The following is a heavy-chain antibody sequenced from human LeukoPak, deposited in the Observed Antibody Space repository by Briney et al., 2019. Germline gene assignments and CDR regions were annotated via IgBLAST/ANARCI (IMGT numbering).Heavy chain of an antibody. D-gene: IGHD3-10*01. CDR1: GFTLSNSW. Sequence: HPGGSRRLSCVASGFTLSNSWMSWVRQAPGKGLEWVANIKQDGSKKNYVDSVKGRFTISRDNAKNSLYLQMNSLRAEDTAMYYCARAVYYSNYLGYWGQGTLVTVSS. V-gene: IGHV3-7*02. J-gene: IGHJ4*01. CDR2: IKQDGSKK. CDR3: ARAVYYSNYLGY.